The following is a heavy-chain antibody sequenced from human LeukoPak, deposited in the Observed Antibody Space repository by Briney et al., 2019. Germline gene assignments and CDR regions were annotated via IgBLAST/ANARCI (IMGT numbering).Heavy chain of an antibody. CDR2: IYYSGST. CDR3: ARLNRSYDSSGYYSDY. V-gene: IGHV4-39*01. J-gene: IGHJ4*02. CDR1: GGSISSSSYY. D-gene: IGHD3-22*01. Sequence: SETLSLTCTVSGGSISSSSYYWGWFRQPPGKGLEWMGSIYYSGSTYYNPSLKSRVTISVDTSKNQFSLKLSSVTAADTAVYYLARLNRSYDSSGYYSDYWGQGTLVTVSS.